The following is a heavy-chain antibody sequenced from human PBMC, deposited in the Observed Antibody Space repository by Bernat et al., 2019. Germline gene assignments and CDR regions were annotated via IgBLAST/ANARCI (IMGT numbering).Heavy chain of an antibody. D-gene: IGHD5-12*01. CDR1: GFTFSTYA. J-gene: IGHJ4*02. CDR3: AKDFVDIVAVFDS. CDR2: ISGRGGRT. Sequence: EVQLLESGGGLVQPGGSLRLSCAASGFTFSTYAMSWVRQAPGKGLEWVSTISGRGGRTYYADSVKGRFTISRDNSKDTLYLQVNSLRAEDTAVYYCAKDFVDIVAVFDSWGQGTLVTVSS. V-gene: IGHV3-23*01.